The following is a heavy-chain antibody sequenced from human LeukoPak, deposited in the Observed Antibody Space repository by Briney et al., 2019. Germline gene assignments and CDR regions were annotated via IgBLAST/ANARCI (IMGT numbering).Heavy chain of an antibody. J-gene: IGHJ4*02. Sequence: ASVKVSCKASGYTFTSYYMHWVRQAPGQGLEWMGIISPSGGSTSYAQKFQGRVTMTRDTSTSTVYMELSSLRSEDTAVYYCASQIQPYGSGSYFHYWGQGTLVTVSS. V-gene: IGHV1-46*01. CDR2: ISPSGGST. CDR1: GYTFTSYY. CDR3: ASQIQPYGSGSYFHY. D-gene: IGHD3-10*01.